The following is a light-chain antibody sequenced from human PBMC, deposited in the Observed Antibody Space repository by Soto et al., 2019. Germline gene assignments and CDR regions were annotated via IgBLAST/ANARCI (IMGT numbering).Light chain of an antibody. J-gene: IGKJ1*01. CDR2: EAS. V-gene: IGKV1-5*03. Sequence: DIPMTQSPSTLSASVGDRVTITCRASQSISRWLAWYQQKPGKAPKLLIYEASTLETGVPSRFSGSGSGTEFTLTISSRQPDDVATYYCQHYSSYYPRTFGQGTKVEIK. CDR3: QHYSSYYPRT. CDR1: QSISRW.